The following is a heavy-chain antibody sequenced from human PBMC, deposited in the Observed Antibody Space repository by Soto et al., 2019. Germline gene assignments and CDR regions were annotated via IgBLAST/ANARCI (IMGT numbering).Heavy chain of an antibody. CDR3: ARPPHSPSILGVALPYFFDY. D-gene: IGHD3-3*01. J-gene: IGHJ4*02. Sequence: SETLSLTCTVSGGSISSGTSYWSWIRQRTGKGLEWIGYIFYSGSFYYTPSLRGRVMILADTSKNQFTLRLSSVTAADPAVYYCARPPHSPSILGVALPYFFDYWGQGALVTVSS. CDR2: IFYSGSF. V-gene: IGHV4-31*03. CDR1: GGSISSGTSY.